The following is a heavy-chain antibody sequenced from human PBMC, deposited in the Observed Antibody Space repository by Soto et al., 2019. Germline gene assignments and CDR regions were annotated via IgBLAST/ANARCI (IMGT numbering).Heavy chain of an antibody. D-gene: IGHD6-19*01. CDR1: GGSISSYY. CDR2: IYYSGST. Sequence: PSETLSLTCTVSGGSISSYYWSWIRQPPGKGLEWIGYIYYSGSTNYNPSLKSRVTISVDTSKNQFSLKLSSVTAADTAVYYCASGYSSGWTKYYYYGMDVWGQGTTVTVSS. V-gene: IGHV4-59*01. CDR3: ASGYSSGWTKYYYYGMDV. J-gene: IGHJ6*02.